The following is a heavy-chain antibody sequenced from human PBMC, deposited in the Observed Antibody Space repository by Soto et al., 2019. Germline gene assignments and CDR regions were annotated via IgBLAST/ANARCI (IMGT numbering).Heavy chain of an antibody. CDR2: IYYSGDT. Sequence: SETLSLTCTVPGGSISSDSFYWAWIRQPPGKGLEWIGIIYYSGDTYYNPSLAGRLTMSVDTSNQFSLTLRSVTAADTALYYCARNQPQRYCSGGTCRPAYGMDVWGQGTTVTVSS. J-gene: IGHJ6*02. CDR1: GGSISSDSFY. CDR3: ARNQPQRYCSGGTCRPAYGMDV. V-gene: IGHV4-39*01. D-gene: IGHD2-15*01.